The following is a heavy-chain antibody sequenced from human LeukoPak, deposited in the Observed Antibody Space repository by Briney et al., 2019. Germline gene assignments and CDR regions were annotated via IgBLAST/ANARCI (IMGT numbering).Heavy chain of an antibody. CDR2: IKEDGSDK. Sequence: GGSLRLSCAASGFTFSSYWMSWVRQAPGKGLEWVANIKEDGSDKYYVDSMRGRFTISRDNTKNSLYLQMNGLRADDTAVYYCAREIPGAMNAFDIWGQGTMVTVSS. J-gene: IGHJ3*02. D-gene: IGHD2-2*01. CDR3: AREIPGAMNAFDI. CDR1: GFTFSSYW. V-gene: IGHV3-7*01.